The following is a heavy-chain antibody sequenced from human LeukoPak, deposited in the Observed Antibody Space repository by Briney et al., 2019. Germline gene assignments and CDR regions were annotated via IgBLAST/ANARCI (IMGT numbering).Heavy chain of an antibody. CDR3: ARRRYTSGQVDS. D-gene: IGHD6-19*01. CDR1: GGSISGYY. CDR2: MYYSGST. V-gene: IGHV4-59*08. J-gene: IGHJ4*02. Sequence: PSETLSLTCTVSGGSISGYYWSWIRQPPGKGLEWIGYMYYSGSTNYNPSLKSRVTISVDTSKNQFSLKLSSVTAADTAVYYCARRRYTSGQVDSWGQGTLVTVPS.